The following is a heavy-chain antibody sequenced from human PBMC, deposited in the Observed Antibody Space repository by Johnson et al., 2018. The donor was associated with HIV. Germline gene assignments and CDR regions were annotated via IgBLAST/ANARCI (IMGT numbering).Heavy chain of an antibody. D-gene: IGHD1-26*01. Sequence: QVQLVESGGGVVQPGRSLRLSCAASGFTFSNFGMHWVRQAPGKGLEWVAVIWYDGSNKYYADSVKGRFTISRDNSKSTLYVQMNNLRAEDTALYYCARRWELHSNAFDIWGQGTMVTVSS. CDR1: GFTFSNFG. J-gene: IGHJ3*02. V-gene: IGHV3-33*01. CDR2: IWYDGSNK. CDR3: ARRWELHSNAFDI.